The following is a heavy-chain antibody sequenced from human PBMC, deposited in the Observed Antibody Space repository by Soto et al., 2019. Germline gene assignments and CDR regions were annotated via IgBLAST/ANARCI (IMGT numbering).Heavy chain of an antibody. V-gene: IGHV2-70*01. CDR2: IDWDDDK. D-gene: IGHD3-22*01. J-gene: IGHJ6*02. Sequence: SGPTLVNPTQTLTLTCTFSGFSLSTSGKCVSWIRQPPGKALEWLALIDWDDDKYYSTSLKTRLTISKDTSKIQVVLTMTNMDPVDTATYYCARTTLYYYDSSGYYYYYGMDVWGQGTTVTVSS. CDR1: GFSLSTSGKC. CDR3: ARTTLYYYDSSGYYYYYGMDV.